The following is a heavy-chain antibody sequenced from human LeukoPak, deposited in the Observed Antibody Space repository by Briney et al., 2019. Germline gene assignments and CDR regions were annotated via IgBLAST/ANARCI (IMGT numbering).Heavy chain of an antibody. J-gene: IGHJ4*02. CDR3: ARAEAEQLCFNY. D-gene: IGHD6-6*01. CDR2: INPGGGST. CDR1: GYTFTSYY. V-gene: IGHV1-46*01. Sequence: ASVKVSCKASGYTFTSYYMHWVRQAPGQGLEWMGIINPGGGSTSYAQKFQGRVTMTRDTSTSTVYMELSRLRSDDTAVYYCARAEAEQLCFNYWGQGTLVTVSS.